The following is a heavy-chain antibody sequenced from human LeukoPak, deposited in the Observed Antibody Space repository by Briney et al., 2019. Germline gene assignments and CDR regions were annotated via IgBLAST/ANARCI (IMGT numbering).Heavy chain of an antibody. V-gene: IGHV1-46*01. J-gene: IGHJ4*02. D-gene: IGHD1-20*01. CDR3: ARHSLIGTTPFDY. Sequence: ASVKVSCKASGYTFISFYMHWVRQAPGQGLEWMGVINPSGGTTAYAQQFQGRVTMTRDTSTSTVYMELSSLRSEDTAVYYCARHSLIGTTPFDYWGQGTLVIVSS. CDR2: INPSGGTT. CDR1: GYTFISFY.